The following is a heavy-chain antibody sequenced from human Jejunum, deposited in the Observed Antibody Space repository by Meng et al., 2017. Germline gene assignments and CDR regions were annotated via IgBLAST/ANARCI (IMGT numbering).Heavy chain of an antibody. Sequence: GGSLRLSCAASGFTFSTYSMIWVRQAPGKGLEWVSAIDRSGTYIYYADSVKGRFTISRDNAKNALYLQMSSLRAEDTAVYYCARRYYFDSSVYDPLDYWGQGTPVTVSS. CDR2: IDRSGTYI. V-gene: IGHV3-21*01. CDR3: ARRYYFDSSVYDPLDY. J-gene: IGHJ4*03. D-gene: IGHD3-22*01. CDR1: GFTFSTYS.